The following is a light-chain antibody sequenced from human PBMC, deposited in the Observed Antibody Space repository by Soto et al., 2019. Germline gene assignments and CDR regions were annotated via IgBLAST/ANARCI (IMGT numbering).Light chain of an antibody. CDR3: QQYNNWPLT. V-gene: IGKV3-15*01. Sequence: EIVMTQSPATLSVSPGERATLSCRASQSVSSNLAWYQQKPGQAPRLLIYGVSTRATGTPARCSGSGSGTEFTLTISSLQSEXFAVYYCQQYNNWPLTFGGGTKVEIK. CDR1: QSVSSN. CDR2: GVS. J-gene: IGKJ4*01.